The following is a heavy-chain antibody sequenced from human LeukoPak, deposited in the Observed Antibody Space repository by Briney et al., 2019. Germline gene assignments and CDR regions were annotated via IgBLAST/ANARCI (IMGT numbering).Heavy chain of an antibody. CDR2: ISAYNGNT. Sequence: ASVKVSCKASGYTFTSYGISWVRQAPGQGLEWMGWISAYNGNTNYAQKLQGRVTMTTDTSTSTAYMELRSLRSDDTTVYYCASDVDYYDSSGQGFQHWGQGTLVTASS. CDR1: GYTFTSYG. D-gene: IGHD3-22*01. V-gene: IGHV1-18*01. J-gene: IGHJ1*01. CDR3: ASDVDYYDSSGQGFQH.